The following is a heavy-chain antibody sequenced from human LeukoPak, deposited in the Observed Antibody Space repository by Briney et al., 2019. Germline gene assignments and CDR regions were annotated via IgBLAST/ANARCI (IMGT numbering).Heavy chain of an antibody. Sequence: ASVTVSCKASGYTFTGYYMHWVRQAPGQGLEWMGRINPNSGGTNYAQKFQGRVTMTRDTSISTAYMELSRLRSDDTAVYYCARVEGATARPFDYWGQGTLVTVSS. CDR3: ARVEGATARPFDY. V-gene: IGHV1-2*06. D-gene: IGHD6-6*01. CDR2: INPNSGGT. CDR1: GYTFTGYY. J-gene: IGHJ4*02.